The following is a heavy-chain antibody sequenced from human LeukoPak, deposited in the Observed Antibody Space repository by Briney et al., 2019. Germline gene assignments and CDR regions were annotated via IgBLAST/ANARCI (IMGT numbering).Heavy chain of an antibody. J-gene: IGHJ4*02. CDR1: GDTFTGYY. CDR2: INPNSGGT. Sequence: ASVKVSCKASGDTFTGYYMHWVRQAPGQGLEWMGWINPNSGGTNYAQNFQGRVTMTRDTSISTAYMELNRLRFDDTAMYYCARGEYSNGYPYRLDSWGQGTLVTVSS. V-gene: IGHV1-2*02. CDR3: ARGEYSNGYPYRLDS. D-gene: IGHD3-16*01.